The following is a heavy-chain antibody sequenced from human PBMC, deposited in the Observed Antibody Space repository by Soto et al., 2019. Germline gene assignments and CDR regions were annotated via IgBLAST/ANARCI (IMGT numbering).Heavy chain of an antibody. V-gene: IGHV4-61*01. Sequence: SETLSLTCTVSGGSVSSGSYYWSWIRQPPGRGLEWIGYIYYSGSTNYNPSLKSRVTISVDTSKNQFSLKLSSVTAADTAVYYCARGIEGWYQGRYYYGMDVWGQGTTVTVSS. CDR3: ARGIEGWYQGRYYYGMDV. D-gene: IGHD6-19*01. J-gene: IGHJ6*02. CDR2: IYYSGST. CDR1: GGSVSSGSYY.